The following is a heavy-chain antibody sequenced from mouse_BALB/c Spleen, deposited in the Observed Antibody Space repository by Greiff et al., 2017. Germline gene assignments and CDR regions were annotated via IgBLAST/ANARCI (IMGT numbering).Heavy chain of an antibody. CDR2: IRNKANGYTT. D-gene: IGHD2-10*02. CDR1: GFTFTDYY. CDR3: ARAYGNYWFAY. Sequence: EVKLVESGGGLVQPGGSLRLSCAPSGFTFTDYYMSWVRQPPGKALEWLGFIRNKANGYTTEYSASVKGRFTISRDNSQSILYLQMNTLRAEDSATYYCARAYGNYWFAYWGQGTLVTVSA. V-gene: IGHV7-3*02. J-gene: IGHJ3*01.